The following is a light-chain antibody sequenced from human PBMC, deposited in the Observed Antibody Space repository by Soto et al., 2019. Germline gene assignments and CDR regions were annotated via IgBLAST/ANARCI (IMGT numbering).Light chain of an antibody. Sequence: PGEGATLSCRASQRVSSNYLAWYQQKPGQAPRLLFYGASSRATGIPDRFRGSGSGTDFTLTISRLEPEDFAVYYCQQYASSPRTFGQGTKVDIK. CDR3: QQYASSPRT. CDR2: GAS. J-gene: IGKJ1*01. CDR1: QRVSSNY. V-gene: IGKV3-20*01.